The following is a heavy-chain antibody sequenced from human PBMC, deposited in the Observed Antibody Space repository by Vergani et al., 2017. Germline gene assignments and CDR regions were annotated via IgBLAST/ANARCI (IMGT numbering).Heavy chain of an antibody. CDR2: IYHSGST. D-gene: IGHD3-10*01. Sequence: QLQLQESGSGLVKPSQTLSLTCAVSGGSISSGGYSWSWIRQPPGKGLEWIGYIYHSGSTYYNPSLKSRVTISVDRSKNQFSLKLSSVSAADTAVYYCARVGYYGPSGMDVWGKGTTVTVSS. V-gene: IGHV4-30-2*01. CDR1: GGSISSGGYS. J-gene: IGHJ6*03. CDR3: ARVGYYGPSGMDV.